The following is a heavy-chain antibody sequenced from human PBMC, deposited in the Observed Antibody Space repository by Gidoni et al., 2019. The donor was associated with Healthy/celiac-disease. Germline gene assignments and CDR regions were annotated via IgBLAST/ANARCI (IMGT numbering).Heavy chain of an antibody. CDR2: IIPILGIA. Sequence: QVQLVQSGAEVKKPGSSVTVSCKASGGTFSSYAISWVRQAPGQGLEWMGRIIPILGIANYAQKFQGRVTITADKSTSTAYMELSSLRSEDTAVYYCAMYYYDSSGYFGYWGQGTLVTVSS. V-gene: IGHV1-69*04. CDR1: GGTFSSYA. D-gene: IGHD3-22*01. CDR3: AMYYYDSSGYFGY. J-gene: IGHJ4*02.